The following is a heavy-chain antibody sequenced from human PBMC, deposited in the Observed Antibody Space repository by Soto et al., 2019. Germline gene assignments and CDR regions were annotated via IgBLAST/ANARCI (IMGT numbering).Heavy chain of an antibody. CDR2: INAGNGNT. CDR1: GYTFTSYA. V-gene: IGHV1-3*05. D-gene: IGHD4-17*01. Sequence: QVQLVQSGAEEKKPGASVKVSCKASGYTFTSYAMHWVRQAPGQRLEWMGWINAGNGNTKYSLKFQGRVTITRDTSASTDYMELSSLRSEDTAVYYCASESYGGEFDYWGQGTLVTVSS. CDR3: ASESYGGEFDY. J-gene: IGHJ4*02.